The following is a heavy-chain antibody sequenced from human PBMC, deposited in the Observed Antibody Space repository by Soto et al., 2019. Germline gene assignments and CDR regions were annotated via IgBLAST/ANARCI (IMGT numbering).Heavy chain of an antibody. V-gene: IGHV1-69*13. CDR1: GGTFSSYA. J-gene: IGHJ4*02. D-gene: IGHD3-10*01. Sequence: SVKVSCKASGGTFSSYAISWVRQAPGQGLEWMGGIIPIFGTANYAQKFQGRVTITADESTSTAYMELSSLRSEDTAVYYCARELSGLLSYFDYWGQGTLVTVSS. CDR3: ARELSGLLSYFDY. CDR2: IIPIFGTA.